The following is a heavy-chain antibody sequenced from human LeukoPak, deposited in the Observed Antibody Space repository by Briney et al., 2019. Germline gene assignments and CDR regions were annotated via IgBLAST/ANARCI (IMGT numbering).Heavy chain of an antibody. CDR1: GGSMSSSTYS. V-gene: IGHV4-39*01. CDR3: ARQEDYYRFDY. CDR2: VYYSGTT. J-gene: IGHJ4*02. Sequence: SETLSLSCTVSGGSMSSSTYSWGWIRQPPGKGLEWFGSVYYSGTTYYNSSLKSRVTLSADTSKNEFSLKLSAVTAADTAVYYCARQEDYYRFDYWGLGTLVTVSS. D-gene: IGHD3-22*01.